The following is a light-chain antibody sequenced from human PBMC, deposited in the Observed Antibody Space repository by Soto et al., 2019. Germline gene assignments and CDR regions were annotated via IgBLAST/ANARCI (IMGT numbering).Light chain of an antibody. CDR2: DAS. J-gene: IGKJ2*01. CDR3: QQYNSYPYT. CDR1: QSISSW. V-gene: IGKV1-5*01. Sequence: DIQMTQSPSTLSASVGDRVTITCRASQSISSWLAWYQQKPGKAPKLLIYDASSLESGVPSRFICSGSGTEFTRTISILLPDDFATYYCQQYNSYPYTFGQGTKLEIK.